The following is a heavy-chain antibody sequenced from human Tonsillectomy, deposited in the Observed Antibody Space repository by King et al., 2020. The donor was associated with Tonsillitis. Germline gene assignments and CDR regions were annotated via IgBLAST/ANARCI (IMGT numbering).Heavy chain of an antibody. CDR2: IKAGGTK. J-gene: IGHJ1*01. CDR1: GLTFSDAW. CDR3: AHVRDPRSWSLGS. Sequence: VQLVESGGDLIKPGGSLRLSCIVSGLTFSDAWVAWVRQAPGKGLEWVGRIKAGGTKDLAVPVKGRFTISRVDSKNKIYLQMNSRKIEDTAVYYCAHVRDPRSWSLGSWGQGTLVTVSS. V-gene: IGHV3-15*01. D-gene: IGHD6-13*01.